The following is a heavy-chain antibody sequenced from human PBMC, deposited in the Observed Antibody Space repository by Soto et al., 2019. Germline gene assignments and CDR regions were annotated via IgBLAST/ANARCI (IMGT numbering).Heavy chain of an antibody. J-gene: IGHJ6*02. CDR1: GGTFSSYA. CDR3: ARAFQGQAYYDFWSGSTGYYYYGMDV. D-gene: IGHD3-3*01. Sequence: SVKVSCKASGGTFSSYAISWVRQAPGQGLEWMGGIIPIFGTANYAQKFQGRVTITADKSTSTAYMELSSLRSEDTAVYYCARAFQGQAYYDFWSGSTGYYYYGMDVWGQGTRVTVS. V-gene: IGHV1-69*06. CDR2: IIPIFGTA.